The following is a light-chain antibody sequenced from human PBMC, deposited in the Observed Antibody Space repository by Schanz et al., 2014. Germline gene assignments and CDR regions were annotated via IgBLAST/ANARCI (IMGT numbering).Light chain of an antibody. V-gene: IGLV2-11*01. CDR3: SSFTSTNTWV. Sequence: QSALTQPRSVSGSPGQSVTISCTGTSSDVGGYNYVSWYQQHPGKAPKLMIYDVSQRPSGVPDRFSGSKSGNTASLTISGLQAEDESDYYCSSFTSTNTWVFGGGTKLTVL. CDR1: SSDVGGYNY. J-gene: IGLJ3*02. CDR2: DVS.